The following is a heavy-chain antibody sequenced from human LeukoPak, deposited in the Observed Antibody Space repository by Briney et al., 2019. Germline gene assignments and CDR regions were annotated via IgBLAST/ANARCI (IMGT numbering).Heavy chain of an antibody. Sequence: ASVKVSCKASGGTFSSYAISWVRQAPGQGLEWMGGIIPIFGTANYAQKFQGRVTITADKSTSTAYMELSSLRSEDTAVYYCARDGRTYYDFWSGYWPHYYYYYMDVWGEGTTVTVSS. D-gene: IGHD3-3*01. V-gene: IGHV1-69*06. CDR1: GGTFSSYA. CDR2: IIPIFGTA. J-gene: IGHJ6*03. CDR3: ARDGRTYYDFWSGYWPHYYYYYMDV.